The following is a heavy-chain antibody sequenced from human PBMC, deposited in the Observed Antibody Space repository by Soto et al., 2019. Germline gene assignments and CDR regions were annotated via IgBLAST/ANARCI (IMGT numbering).Heavy chain of an antibody. CDR1: GGSISSSNW. V-gene: IGHV4-4*02. Sequence: SETLSLTCAVSGGSISSSNWWSWVRQPPGKGLEWIGEIYHSGNPYYNPSLKSRVIISVDRSKNQFSLKVRSVTAADTAVYYCAREWYGDYGGYFDSWGQGIPVTVSS. D-gene: IGHD4-17*01. CDR2: IYHSGNP. J-gene: IGHJ4*02. CDR3: AREWYGDYGGYFDS.